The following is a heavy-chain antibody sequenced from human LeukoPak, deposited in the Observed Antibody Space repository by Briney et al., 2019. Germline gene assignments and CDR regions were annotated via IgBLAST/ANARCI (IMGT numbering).Heavy chain of an antibody. D-gene: IGHD2-2*01. CDR1: GFTVSSNY. CDR2: IYSGGST. V-gene: IGHV3-53*01. J-gene: IGHJ4*02. CDR3: ARNTRQKGGDY. Sequence: GGSLRLSCAASGFTVSSNYMSWVRQAPGKGLEWVSVIYSGGSTYYADSVKGRFTISRDNTKNTLYLQMNSLRAEDTAVYYCARNTRQKGGDYWGQGTLVTVSS.